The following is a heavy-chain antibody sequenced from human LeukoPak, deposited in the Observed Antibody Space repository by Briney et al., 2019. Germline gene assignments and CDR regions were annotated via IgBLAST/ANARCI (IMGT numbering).Heavy chain of an antibody. D-gene: IGHD5-18*01. Sequence: SETLSLTCTVSGGPISSYYWSWIRQPPGKGLEWIGYIYYSGSTDYNPSLKSRVTISVDTSKNQFSLKLSSVTAADTAVYYCARVGGNSYGYGLLDYWGQGTLVTVSS. CDR3: ARVGGNSYGYGLLDY. CDR2: IYYSGST. J-gene: IGHJ4*02. V-gene: IGHV4-59*01. CDR1: GGPISSYY.